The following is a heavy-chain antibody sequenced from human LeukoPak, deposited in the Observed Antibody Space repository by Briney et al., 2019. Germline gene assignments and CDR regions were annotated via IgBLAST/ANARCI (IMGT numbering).Heavy chain of an antibody. CDR1: GGSISSGGFY. CDR3: ALGNCPTTSCYPGVAFDI. CDR2: VFTSGST. Sequence: SQTLSLTCTVSGGSISSGGFYWTWIRQPAGKGLEWIGRVFTSGSTNYSPSLESRVTISVDTSKNQFSLKLTSVTAADTAVYYCALGNCPTTSCYPGVAFDIWGQGTMVTVSS. J-gene: IGHJ3*02. D-gene: IGHD2-2*01. V-gene: IGHV4-61*02.